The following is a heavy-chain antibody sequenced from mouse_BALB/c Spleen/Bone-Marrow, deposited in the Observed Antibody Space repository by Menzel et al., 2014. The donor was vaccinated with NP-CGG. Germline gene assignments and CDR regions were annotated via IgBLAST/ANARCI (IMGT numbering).Heavy chain of an antibody. V-gene: IGHV1-14*01. Sequence: VQLQQSGPALVKPGASVKMSCKASGYTFTSYVMHWAKQKPGQGLEWIGYINPYNDGTKYNEKFKGKAPLNSDKSSSTAYMELSSLTAEDSAVYDCARPRQLGLTYYFDYWGQGTTLTVSS. J-gene: IGHJ2*01. CDR2: INPYNDGT. CDR1: GYTFTSYV. CDR3: ARPRQLGLTYYFDY. D-gene: IGHD3-2*01.